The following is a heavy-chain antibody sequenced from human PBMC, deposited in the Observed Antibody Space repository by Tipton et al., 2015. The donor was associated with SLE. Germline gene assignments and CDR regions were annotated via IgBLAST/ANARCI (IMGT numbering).Heavy chain of an antibody. CDR1: GYAFVSYA. CDR2: INPNSGGT. CDR3: ARESTLDWYFDF. D-gene: IGHD1-1*01. J-gene: IGHJ2*01. Sequence: QSGAEVKKPGASVKVSCKASGYAFVSYAINWVRQAPGQGLEWVGWINPNSGGTHYAQNFQGRFTMTTDRSTNTAYLELRSPRSDDTAVYFCARESTLDWYFDFWGRGTLVIVAS. V-gene: IGHV1-18*01.